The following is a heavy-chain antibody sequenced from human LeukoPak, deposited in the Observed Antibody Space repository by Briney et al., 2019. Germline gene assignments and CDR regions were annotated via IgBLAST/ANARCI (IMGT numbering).Heavy chain of an antibody. Sequence: SETLSLTCTVSGGSISSYYWSWIRQPPGKGLEWIGYIYYSGSTNYNPSLKSRVTISVDTSKNQFSLKLSSVTAADTAVYYCAKYSGSYYGYFDYWGKGPLVTVSS. D-gene: IGHD1-26*01. CDR3: AKYSGSYYGYFDY. CDR1: GGSISSYY. J-gene: IGHJ4*02. CDR2: IYYSGST. V-gene: IGHV4-59*01.